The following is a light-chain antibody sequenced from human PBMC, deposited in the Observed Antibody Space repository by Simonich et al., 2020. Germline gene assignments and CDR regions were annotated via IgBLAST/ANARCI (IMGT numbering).Light chain of an antibody. J-gene: IGLJ2*01. CDR3: CSYAGSSTVV. Sequence: QSALTQPASVSGSPGQSITISCTGTSSDVWSYNLVTWYQQHPGKAPKLMIYEGSKRTSGFSNRFSGSKSGNTASLTISGLQDEDEADYYCCSYAGSSTVVFGGGTKLTVL. V-gene: IGLV2-23*01. CDR2: EGS. CDR1: SSDVWSYNL.